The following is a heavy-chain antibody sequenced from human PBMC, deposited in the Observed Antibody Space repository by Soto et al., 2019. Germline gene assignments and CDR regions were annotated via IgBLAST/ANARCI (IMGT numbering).Heavy chain of an antibody. CDR1: RFTFSDYY. J-gene: IGHJ2*01. Sequence: GGSLRLSCAASRFTFSDYYMTWIRQAPGKGLEWVSYISSNGKYRGYADSVKGRFTVSRDNSKNTLYLQMNSLRAEDTAVYNCAKEPVGPDWYFDLWGRGTLVTVSS. V-gene: IGHV3-11*05. CDR2: ISSNGKYR. CDR3: AKEPVGPDWYFDL.